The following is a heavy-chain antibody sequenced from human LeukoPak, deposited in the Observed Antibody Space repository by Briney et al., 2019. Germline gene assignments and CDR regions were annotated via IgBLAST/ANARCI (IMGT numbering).Heavy chain of an antibody. D-gene: IGHD3-22*01. CDR1: GFTFSSYS. V-gene: IGHV3-21*04. CDR3: AARGYGDSSGHPVDY. J-gene: IGHJ4*02. Sequence: PGGSLRLSCAASGFTFSSYSMNWVRQAPGKGLEWVSSISFSSSYIYYADSVKGRFTISRDNAKNSLYLQMNSLRAEDTAVYWCAARGYGDSSGHPVDYWAQGTLVTVSS. CDR2: ISFSSSYI.